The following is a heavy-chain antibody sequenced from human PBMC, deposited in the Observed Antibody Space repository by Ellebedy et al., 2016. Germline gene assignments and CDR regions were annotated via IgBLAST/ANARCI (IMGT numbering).Heavy chain of an antibody. V-gene: IGHV3-30-3*01. Sequence: GESLKISXAASGFTFSSYAMSWVRQAPGKGLEWVAVISYDGSNKYYADSVKGRFTISRDNSKNTLYLQMNSLRAEDTAVYYCARDYGAVTGFDYWGQGTLVTVSS. D-gene: IGHD4-17*01. J-gene: IGHJ4*02. CDR3: ARDYGAVTGFDY. CDR1: GFTFSSYA. CDR2: ISYDGSNK.